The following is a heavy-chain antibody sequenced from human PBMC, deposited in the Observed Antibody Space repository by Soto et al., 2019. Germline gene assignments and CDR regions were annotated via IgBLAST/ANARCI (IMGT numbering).Heavy chain of an antibody. CDR1: GGSFSGYY. V-gene: IGHV4-34*01. Sequence: SETLSLTCAVYGGSFSGYYWSWIRQPPGKGLEWIGEINHSGSTNYNPSLKSRVTISVDTSKNQFSLKLSSVTAADTAVYYCARGRQRGGHIYHSYYYYGMDVWGQGTTVTVSS. CDR2: INHSGST. D-gene: IGHD3-10*01. CDR3: ARGRQRGGHIYHSYYYYGMDV. J-gene: IGHJ6*02.